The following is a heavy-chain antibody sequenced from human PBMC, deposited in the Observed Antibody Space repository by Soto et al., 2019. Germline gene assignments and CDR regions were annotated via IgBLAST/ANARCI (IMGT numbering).Heavy chain of an antibody. D-gene: IGHD1-26*01. CDR2: IDPSDSWT. J-gene: IGHJ5*02. CDR1: GYSFSNYW. Sequence: GESLKISCKGSGYSFSNYWISWVRQMPGKGLEWMGRIDPSDSWTHYSPSFQGHVTISADKSISTVYLQWSSLKASDTAMYYCAILVGGGAVKWFVPWGQGTLVTRSS. CDR3: AILVGGGAVKWFVP. V-gene: IGHV5-10-1*01.